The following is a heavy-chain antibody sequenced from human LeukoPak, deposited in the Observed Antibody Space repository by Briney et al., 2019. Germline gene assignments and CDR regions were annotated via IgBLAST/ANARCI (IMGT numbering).Heavy chain of an antibody. V-gene: IGHV4-39*07. CDR1: GGSISSSSYY. CDR3: ARDDIVVVPAAIGLNWFDP. Sequence: SETLSLTCTASGGSISSSSYYWGWLRQPPGKGLEWIGSIYYSGSTYYNPSLKSRVTISVDTSKNQFSLKLSSVTAADTAVYYCARDDIVVVPAAIGLNWFDPWGQGTLVTVSS. CDR2: IYYSGST. J-gene: IGHJ5*02. D-gene: IGHD2-2*02.